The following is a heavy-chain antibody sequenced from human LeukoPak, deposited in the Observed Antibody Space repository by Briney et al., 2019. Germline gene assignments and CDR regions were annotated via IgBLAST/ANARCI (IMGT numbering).Heavy chain of an antibody. CDR2: IYYSGST. D-gene: IGHD5-18*01. Sequence: SETLSLTCTVSGGSISSYYWSWIRQPPGKGLEWIGYIYYSGSTNYNPSPKSRVTISVDTSKNQFSLKLSSVTAADTAVYYCARADTAMVKGYYYYYMDVWGKGTTVTVSS. V-gene: IGHV4-59*12. CDR3: ARADTAMVKGYYYYYMDV. CDR1: GGSISSYY. J-gene: IGHJ6*03.